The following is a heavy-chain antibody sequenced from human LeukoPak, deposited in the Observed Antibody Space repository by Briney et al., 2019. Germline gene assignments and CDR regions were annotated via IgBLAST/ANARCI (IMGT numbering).Heavy chain of an antibody. CDR2: IYTTGST. CDR3: ARDLVTVTKGFDI. CDR1: GSSIGTYS. Sequence: SETLSLTCTVSGSSIGTYSWSWIRQPPGKGLEWVGYIYTTGSTHYNPSLKSRVTMSLDTSKNQLSLRLSSVTAADTAVYYCARDLVTVTKGFDIWGQGTMVSVSS. J-gene: IGHJ3*02. D-gene: IGHD4-17*01. V-gene: IGHV4-59*01.